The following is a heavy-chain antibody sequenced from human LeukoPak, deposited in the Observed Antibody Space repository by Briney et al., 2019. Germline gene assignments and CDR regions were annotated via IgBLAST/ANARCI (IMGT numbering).Heavy chain of an antibody. CDR2: LTGSGGST. V-gene: IGHV3-23*01. J-gene: IGHJ5*02. Sequence: GGSVRLSCAASGFTFSSYAMSWARQPPGKGLEWVSDLTGSGGSTYYADSVRGRFTISRDNSKTTLYLKMNRLSDDDTAVHYCAKHPLKSATRPNWFHPCGQGTLVTVSS. CDR3: AKHPLKSATRPNWFHP. CDR1: GFTFSSYA.